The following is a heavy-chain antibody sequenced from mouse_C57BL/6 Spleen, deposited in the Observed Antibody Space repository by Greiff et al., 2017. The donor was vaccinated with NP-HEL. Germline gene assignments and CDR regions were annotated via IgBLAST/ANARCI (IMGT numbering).Heavy chain of an antibody. D-gene: IGHD2-2*01. CDR3: ARNMVRRAMDY. CDR2: ISSGSSTI. J-gene: IGHJ4*01. Sequence: EVQLQESGGGLVKPGGSLKLSCAASGFTFSDYGMHWVRQAPEKGLEWVAYISSGSSTIYYADTVKGRFTISRDNAKNTLFLQMTSLRSEDTAMYYCARNMVRRAMDYWGQGTSVTVSS. V-gene: IGHV5-17*01. CDR1: GFTFSDYG.